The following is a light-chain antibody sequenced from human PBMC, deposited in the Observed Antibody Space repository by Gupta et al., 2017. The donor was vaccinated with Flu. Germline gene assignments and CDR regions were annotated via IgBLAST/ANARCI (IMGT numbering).Light chain of an antibody. CDR3: QTGDTVMV. CDR2: VLSDGRH. V-gene: IGLV4-69*01. J-gene: IGLJ3*02. CDR1: SGHSTYA. Sequence: QLMLTQSPSASASLGASVKLTCTLSSGHSTYAIAWHQQQAGKGPRFLMKVLSDGRHTKGDGIPDRFSASSSGAARYLTLASRESEDEGDYYWQTGDTVMVFGGGTKLTVL.